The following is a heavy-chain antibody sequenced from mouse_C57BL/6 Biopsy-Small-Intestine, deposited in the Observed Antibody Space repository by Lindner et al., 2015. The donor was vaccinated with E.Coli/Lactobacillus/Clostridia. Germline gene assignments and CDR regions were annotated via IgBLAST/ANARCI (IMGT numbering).Heavy chain of an antibody. CDR1: GYTFTSYV. Sequence: VQLQESGPELVKPGTSVKMSCKASGYTFTSYVMHWVKQKPGQGLEWIGYINPYNDGTKYNEKFKGKATLTSDKSSSTAYMEVSSLTSEDSAVYYCARSGYYDGSPFDYWGQGTTLTVSS. J-gene: IGHJ2*01. CDR3: ARSGYYDGSPFDY. V-gene: IGHV1-14*01. D-gene: IGHD1-1*01. CDR2: INPYNDGT.